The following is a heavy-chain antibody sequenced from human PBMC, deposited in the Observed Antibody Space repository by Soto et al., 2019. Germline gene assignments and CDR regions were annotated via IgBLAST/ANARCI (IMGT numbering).Heavy chain of an antibody. CDR3: TKNSANALDY. V-gene: IGHV4-4*02. Sequence: QVQLQESGPGLVKPSGTLSLSCAVSGGSVSNNNWWSWVRQSPGNGLEWIGEIHHSGGTSYNPSLESRATLSVDKSKNEFSLRLNYVTAADTAVYYCTKNSANALDYWGLGILVTVSS. CDR1: GGSVSNNNW. D-gene: IGHD1-26*01. CDR2: IHHSGGT. J-gene: IGHJ4*02.